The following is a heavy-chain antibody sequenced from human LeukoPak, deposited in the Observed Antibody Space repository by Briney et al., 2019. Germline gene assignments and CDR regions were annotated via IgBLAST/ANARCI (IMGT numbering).Heavy chain of an antibody. CDR2: ITGSGSST. J-gene: IGHJ4*02. CDR1: GITLGNYA. V-gene: IGHV3-23*01. Sequence: GGSLRLSSVVSGITLGNYAMSWVRHAPGEGLEWVSGITGSGSSTFYADSVKGRCTISRDNSKNTLYLQVNNLRGEDTAVYYCGKLGGYSYGHEEYWGQGTLVTVSS. CDR3: GKLGGYSYGHEEY. D-gene: IGHD5-18*01.